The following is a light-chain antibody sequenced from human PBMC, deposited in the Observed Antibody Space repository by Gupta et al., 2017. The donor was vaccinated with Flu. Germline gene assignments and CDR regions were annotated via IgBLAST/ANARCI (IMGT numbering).Light chain of an antibody. CDR3: QQRSNWPPRLT. CDR2: DAS. V-gene: IGKV3-11*01. CDR1: QSFSGY. Sequence: RATLSCRASQSFSGYLAWYQQQPGQAPRLLIYDASNRATGIPARFSGSGSGTDFTLTISSLEPEDFAVYYCQQRSNWPPRLTFGPGTKVDIK. J-gene: IGKJ3*01.